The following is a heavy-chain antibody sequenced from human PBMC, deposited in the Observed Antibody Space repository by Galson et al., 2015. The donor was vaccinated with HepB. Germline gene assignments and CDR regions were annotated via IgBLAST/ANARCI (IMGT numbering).Heavy chain of an antibody. D-gene: IGHD3-3*01. Sequence: SLRLSCAASGFTFGDYAMSWFRQAPGKGLEWVRFIRRKAYGGTTEYAASVKGRFAITRDDSKSIAYLQGNSLKTEATDVYYCSRGGYYDFWSEAFDILGQGTMVTVSS. CDR1: GFTFGDYA. V-gene: IGHV3-49*03. CDR2: IRRKAYGGTT. J-gene: IGHJ3*02. CDR3: SRGGYYDFWSEAFDI.